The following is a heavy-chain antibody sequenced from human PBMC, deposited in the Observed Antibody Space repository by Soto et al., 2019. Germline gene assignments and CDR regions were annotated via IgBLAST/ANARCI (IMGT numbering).Heavy chain of an antibody. CDR1: GGTFSSYA. D-gene: IGHD1-1*01. J-gene: IGHJ6*02. CDR3: ARVNGYRNWKFHYYGMDV. CDR2: IIPIFGTA. V-gene: IGHV1-69*13. Sequence: SVKVSCKASGGTFSSYAISWLRQAPGQGLEWMGGIIPIFGTANYAQKFQGRVTITADESTSTAYMELSSLRSEDTAVYYCARVNGYRNWKFHYYGMDVWGQGTTVTVSS.